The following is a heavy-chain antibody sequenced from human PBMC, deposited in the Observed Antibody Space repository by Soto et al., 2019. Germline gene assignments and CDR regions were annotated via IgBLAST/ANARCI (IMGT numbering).Heavy chain of an antibody. CDR2: MNPHSGDT. V-gene: IGHV1-8*01. CDR3: ARGSPGPVDH. J-gene: IGHJ4*02. CDR1: GYSFTSLH. D-gene: IGHD3-10*01. Sequence: ASVKVSCEASGYSFTSLHFNWVRQATGQGLEWIGWMNPHSGDTGCAQRFQGRVTMTRDTSINTAYMELRSLRSQHTAAYYCARGSPGPVDHWGQGTQVTVSS.